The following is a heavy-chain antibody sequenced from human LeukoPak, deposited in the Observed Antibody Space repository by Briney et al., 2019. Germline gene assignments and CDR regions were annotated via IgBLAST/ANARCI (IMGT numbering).Heavy chain of an antibody. Sequence: PSETLSLTCAVSGYSIISDYYWGWIRQSPGTGLEWIGRVYHSGSTHYNPSLKSRLNMSVDTSKNQFSPKLNSVTAADTAVYCARNSRGHSFEYWGQGSLVSVSS. V-gene: IGHV4-38-2*01. CDR1: GYSIISDYY. CDR3: ARNSRGHSFEY. CDR2: VYHSGST. D-gene: IGHD6-19*01. J-gene: IGHJ4*02.